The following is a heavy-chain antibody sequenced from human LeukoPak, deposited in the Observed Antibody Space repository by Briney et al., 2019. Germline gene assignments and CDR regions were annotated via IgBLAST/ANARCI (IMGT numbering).Heavy chain of an antibody. V-gene: IGHV3-72*01. Sequence: GGSLRLSCAASGFTFSDHYMDWVRQAPGKGLEWVGRIRNKANTYITKYAASVKGRFTISRDDSKNSLFLQMNSLKAEDTAVYFCARVVDGDFDWFDYWGQGTLVTVSS. CDR3: ARVVDGDFDWFDY. CDR1: GFTFSDHY. J-gene: IGHJ5*01. D-gene: IGHD3-10*01. CDR2: IRNKANTYIT.